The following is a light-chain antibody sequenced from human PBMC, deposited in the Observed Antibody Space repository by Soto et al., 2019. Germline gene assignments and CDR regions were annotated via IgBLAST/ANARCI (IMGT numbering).Light chain of an antibody. CDR1: QSVSSY. Sequence: EIVLTQSPATLSLSPGERATLSCRASQSVSSYLAWYQQKPGQAPRLLIYDASNRASGIPARFSGSGSGTDFALTIRRLEPDDFAVYYCQQRSNWPLSTFGQGTKVEIK. CDR2: DAS. CDR3: QQRSNWPLST. V-gene: IGKV3-11*01. J-gene: IGKJ1*01.